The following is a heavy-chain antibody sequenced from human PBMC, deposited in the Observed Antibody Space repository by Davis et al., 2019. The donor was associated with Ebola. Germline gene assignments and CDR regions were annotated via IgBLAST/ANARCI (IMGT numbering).Heavy chain of an antibody. CDR3: ATDEGGSRY. Sequence: GESLKISCAASGFTLSNAWMNWVRLVPGKGLEWVGRIKTKTDEGILDYAEPVKGRFIMSRDDARNTMSLHMSSLKTEDTGVYYCATDEGGSRYWGQGSRVIVSS. V-gene: IGHV3-15*07. J-gene: IGHJ4*02. D-gene: IGHD1-26*01. CDR1: GFTLSNAW. CDR2: IKTKTDEGIL.